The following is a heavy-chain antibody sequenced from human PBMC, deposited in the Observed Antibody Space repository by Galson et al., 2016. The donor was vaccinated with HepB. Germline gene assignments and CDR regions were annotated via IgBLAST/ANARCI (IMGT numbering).Heavy chain of an antibody. D-gene: IGHD2-8*02. CDR2: MCYSGST. J-gene: IGHJ3*02. CDR3: ARGTDIVLVGLDLDI. V-gene: IGHV4-59*01. Sequence: ETLSLTCTVSGGSINGYCWAWIRQPPGKGLEWVGYMCYSGSTNYNPSLKNRVTISVDTSNNQFSLRLTSVTAADTGVYYCARGTDIVLVGLDLDIWGHGTMVTVSS. CDR1: GGSINGYC.